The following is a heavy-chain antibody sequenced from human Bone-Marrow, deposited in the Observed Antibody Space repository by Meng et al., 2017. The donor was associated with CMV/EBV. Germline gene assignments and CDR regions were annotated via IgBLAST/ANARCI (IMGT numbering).Heavy chain of an antibody. CDR2: IYYSGST. Sequence: ISSGDYYWSWIRQPPAKGLEWIGYIYYSGSTYYNPSLKSRVTISVDTSKNQFSLKLSSVTAADTAVYYCARVRYCSSTSCYPGYFQHWGQGTLVTVSS. J-gene: IGHJ1*01. CDR3: ARVRYCSSTSCYPGYFQH. D-gene: IGHD2-2*01. CDR1: ISSGDYY. V-gene: IGHV4-30-4*08.